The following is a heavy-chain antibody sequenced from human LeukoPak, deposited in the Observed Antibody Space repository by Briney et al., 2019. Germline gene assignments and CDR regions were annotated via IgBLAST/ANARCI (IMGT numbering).Heavy chain of an antibody. CDR1: GASITSDNW. D-gene: IGHD6-13*01. Sequence: PSETLSLTCAVSGASITSDNWWDWVRQPPGKGLECMGEILHSESSNYIPSLKSRVTMSLDKSNNQFSLKLPSVTAADTAVYYCATYSRGGSSWYRGWDFDYWGQGTLVTVSS. CDR2: ILHSESS. V-gene: IGHV4-4*02. CDR3: ATYSRGGSSWYRGWDFDY. J-gene: IGHJ4*02.